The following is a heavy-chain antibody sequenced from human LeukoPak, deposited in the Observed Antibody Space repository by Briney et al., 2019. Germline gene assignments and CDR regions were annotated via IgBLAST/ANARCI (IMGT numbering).Heavy chain of an antibody. CDR1: GSTFTSYG. CDR2: ISAYNGNT. CDR3: ARGVFFDWLLEEYNWFDP. D-gene: IGHD3-9*01. V-gene: IGHV1-18*04. J-gene: IGHJ5*02. Sequence: ASVKVSCKASGSTFTSYGIIWVRQAPGQGLEWMGWISAYNGNTNYAQKLQGRVTMTTDTSTSTAYMELRSLRSDDTAVYYCARGVFFDWLLEEYNWFDPWGQGTLVTVSS.